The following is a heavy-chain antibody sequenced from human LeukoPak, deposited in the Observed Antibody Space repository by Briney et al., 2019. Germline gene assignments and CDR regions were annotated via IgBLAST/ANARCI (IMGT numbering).Heavy chain of an antibody. CDR3: ANLGESPFLNWFDP. J-gene: IGHJ5*02. CDR2: INQDGSEK. V-gene: IGHV3-7*01. D-gene: IGHD3-10*01. CDR1: GFTFSSYW. Sequence: GGSLRLSCAASGFTFSSYWMSWVRQAPGKGLEWVANINQDGSEKYYVDAVKGRFTISRDNAKHSLYLQMNSLRAEDTAVYYCANLGESPFLNWFDPWGQGTLVTVSS.